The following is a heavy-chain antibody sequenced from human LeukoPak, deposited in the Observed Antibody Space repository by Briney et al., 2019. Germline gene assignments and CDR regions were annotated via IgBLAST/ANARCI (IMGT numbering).Heavy chain of an antibody. J-gene: IGHJ4*02. CDR3: ARGQGYSSSWFDY. CDR1: GFTFSSYW. CDR2: INSDGSST. Sequence: GGSLRLSCAASGFTFSSYWMHWVRHAPGKGLVWVSRINSDGSSTSYADSVKGRFTISRDNAKNTLYLQMNSLRAEDTAMYYCARGQGYSSSWFDYWGQGTLVTVSS. V-gene: IGHV3-74*01. D-gene: IGHD6-13*01.